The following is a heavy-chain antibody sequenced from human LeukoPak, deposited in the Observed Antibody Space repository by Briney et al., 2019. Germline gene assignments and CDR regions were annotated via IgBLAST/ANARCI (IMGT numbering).Heavy chain of an antibody. CDR3: ARGAYCTSINCYGFDY. D-gene: IGHD2-2*01. CDR2: IYTSGST. CDR1: GGSISSYY. J-gene: IGHJ4*02. Sequence: PSETLSLTCTVSGGSISSYYWSWIRQPAGKGLEWIGRIYTSGSTNYNPSLKSRVTLSVDTSKNQFSLKLASVTAADTAVYYCARGAYCTSINCYGFDYWDQGTQVTASS. V-gene: IGHV4-4*07.